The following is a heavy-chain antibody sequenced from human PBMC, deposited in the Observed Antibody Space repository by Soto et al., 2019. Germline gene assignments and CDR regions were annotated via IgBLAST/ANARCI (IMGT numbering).Heavy chain of an antibody. D-gene: IGHD3-3*01. CDR2: MDPNSGST. CDR1: GYTFTTYD. CDR3: ARERKFDFWRKGLDV. V-gene: IGHV1-8*01. Sequence: ASVKVSCKASGYTFTTYDINWVRQAPGQGLEWLGWMDPNSGSTGYAQNFQGRITMTRNISRNTAHMELSSLQSEDTAAYYCARERKFDFWRKGLDVWGQGTTVTVSS. J-gene: IGHJ6*02.